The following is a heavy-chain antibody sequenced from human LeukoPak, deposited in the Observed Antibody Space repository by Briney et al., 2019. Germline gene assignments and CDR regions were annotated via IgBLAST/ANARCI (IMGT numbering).Heavy chain of an antibody. V-gene: IGHV3-15*01. D-gene: IGHD2-2*02. CDR3: TTELGYCSSTSCYIAYYFDY. J-gene: IGHJ4*02. CDR2: IKSKTDGGTT. Sequence: GGSLRLSCAASGFTFSNAWMSWVRQAPGKGLEWVGRIKSKTDGGTTDYAAPVKGRFTISRDDSKNTLYLQMNSLKTEDTAVYYCTTELGYCSSTSCYIAYYFDYWGQGTLVTVSS. CDR1: GFTFSNAW.